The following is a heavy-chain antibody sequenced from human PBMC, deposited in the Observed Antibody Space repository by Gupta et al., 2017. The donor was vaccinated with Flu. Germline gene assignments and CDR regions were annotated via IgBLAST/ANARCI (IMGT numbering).Heavy chain of an antibody. CDR2: IYYSGST. J-gene: IGHJ4*02. D-gene: IGHD6-13*01. Sequence: QLQLQESGPGLVKPSETLSLTCTVSGCSISSSSYYWGWIRQPPGKGLEWIGSIYYSGSTYYSPSLKSRVTVSVDTSKNQCSLMLSSVTAADTAVYYCARSDSLSSSLCMFRGYFDYWGQGTLVTVSS. CDR3: ARSDSLSSSLCMFRGYFDY. CDR1: GCSISSSSYY. V-gene: IGHV4-39*01.